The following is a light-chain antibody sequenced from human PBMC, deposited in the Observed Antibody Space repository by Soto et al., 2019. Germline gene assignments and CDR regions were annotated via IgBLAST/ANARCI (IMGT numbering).Light chain of an antibody. CDR3: QSYDSSLSGYVV. CDR1: SSNIGAGYD. V-gene: IGLV1-40*01. Sequence: QSVLTQPPSVSGAPGQRVAISCTGSSSNIGAGYDVHWYQQLPGTAPKLLIYDNTNRPSGVPDRFSGSKSGTSASLAITGLQAEDEADYYCQSYDSSLSGYVVFGGGTKLTFL. J-gene: IGLJ2*01. CDR2: DNT.